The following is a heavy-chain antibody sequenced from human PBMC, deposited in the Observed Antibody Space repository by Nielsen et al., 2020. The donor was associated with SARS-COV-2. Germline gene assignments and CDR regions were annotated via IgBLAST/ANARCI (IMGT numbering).Heavy chain of an antibody. CDR1: GLTFSSYS. J-gene: IGHJ5*02. D-gene: IGHD6-13*01. CDR2: ISSSSSTI. CDR3: ARGIAGDFDP. V-gene: IGHV3-48*02. Sequence: GRSLRLSCAAPGLTFSSYSMNWVRQAPGKGLEWVSSISSSSSTIYYADSVKGRFTIPRDNAKNSLYLQMNSLRDEDTAVYYCARGIAGDFDPWGQGTLVTVSS.